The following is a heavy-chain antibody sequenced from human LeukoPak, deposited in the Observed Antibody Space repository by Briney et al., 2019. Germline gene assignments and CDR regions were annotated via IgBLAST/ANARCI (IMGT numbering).Heavy chain of an antibody. D-gene: IGHD6-19*01. J-gene: IGHJ4*02. CDR3: ARQWLDQYYFDY. CDR2: ISAYNGNT. CDR1: GYTFTSYG. Sequence: ASVKVPCKASGYTFTSYGISWVRQAPGQGLEWMGWISAYNGNTNYAQKLQGRVTMTTDTSTSTAYMELRSLRSDDTAVYYCARQWLDQYYFDYWGQGTLVTVSS. V-gene: IGHV1-18*01.